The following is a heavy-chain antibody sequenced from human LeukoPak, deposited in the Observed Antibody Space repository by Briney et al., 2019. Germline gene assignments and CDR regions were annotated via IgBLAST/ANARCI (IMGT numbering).Heavy chain of an antibody. CDR3: ARAYDSSGYYLLGY. D-gene: IGHD3-22*01. Sequence: SETLSLTCTVSGGSISSYYWSWIRQPPGKGLEWIGYIYYSGSTNYNPSLKSRVTISVDTSKNQFSLKLSSVTAADTAVYYCARAYDSSGYYLLGYWGQGTLVTVSS. CDR1: GGSISSYY. J-gene: IGHJ4*02. CDR2: IYYSGST. V-gene: IGHV4-59*08.